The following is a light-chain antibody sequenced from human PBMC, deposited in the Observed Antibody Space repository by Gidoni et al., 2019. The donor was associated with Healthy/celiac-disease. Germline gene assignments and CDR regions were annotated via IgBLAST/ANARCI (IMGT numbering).Light chain of an antibody. V-gene: IGLV2-14*03. Sequence: QSALTQPASVSGSPGPSIPISCTGTSSDVGGYNYVSWYQQHPGKAPKLMIYDVSNRPSGVSNRFSGSKSGNTASLTISGLQAEDEADYYCSSYTSSSIWVFGGGTKLTVL. CDR2: DVS. J-gene: IGLJ3*02. CDR3: SSYTSSSIWV. CDR1: SSDVGGYNY.